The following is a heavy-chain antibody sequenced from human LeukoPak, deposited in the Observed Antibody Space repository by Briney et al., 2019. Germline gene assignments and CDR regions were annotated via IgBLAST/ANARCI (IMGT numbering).Heavy chain of an antibody. CDR1: GFTFSSYD. CDR2: IGTAGDT. D-gene: IGHD2/OR15-2a*01. CDR3: ARGPSVSKPYGMDV. J-gene: IGHJ6*02. V-gene: IGHV3-13*01. Sequence: GGSLRLSCAASGFTFSSYDMHRVRQATGKGLEWVSAIGTAGDTYYLGSVKGRFTISRENAKNSLYLQMNSLRAGDTAVYYCARGPSVSKPYGMDVWAKGPRSPSP.